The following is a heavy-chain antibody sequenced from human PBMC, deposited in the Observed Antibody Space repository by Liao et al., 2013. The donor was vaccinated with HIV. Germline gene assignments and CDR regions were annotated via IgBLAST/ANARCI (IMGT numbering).Heavy chain of an antibody. CDR3: ARGGGGFDI. Sequence: QVQLQESGSGLVKPSQTLSLTCTVSGGSINSDGFSWSWIRQPPGKNLEWIGYIYQSGSTYYNPSLKSRVTLSVDRSKNQFSSRLNSVTAADTAVYYCARGGGGFDIWGRG. CDR1: GGSINSDGFS. CDR2: IYQSGST. J-gene: IGHJ3*02. V-gene: IGHV4-30-2*01.